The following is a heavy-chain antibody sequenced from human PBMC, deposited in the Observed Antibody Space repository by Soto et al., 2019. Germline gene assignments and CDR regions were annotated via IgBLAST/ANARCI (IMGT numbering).Heavy chain of an antibody. V-gene: IGHV4-39*01. Sequence: QLQLQESGPGLVKPSETLSLACTVSGGSISSNSYYWDWIRQPPGKGLEWIGSMYYSGATYHNPSLQSRVTISADTSKNQFSLHPSSVTAADTAVYYCARHAAYDSVWGKSDGSDYWGQGTLVTVSS. CDR1: GGSISSNSYY. D-gene: IGHD3-16*01. J-gene: IGHJ4*02. CDR3: ARHAAYDSVWGKSDGSDY. CDR2: MYYSGAT.